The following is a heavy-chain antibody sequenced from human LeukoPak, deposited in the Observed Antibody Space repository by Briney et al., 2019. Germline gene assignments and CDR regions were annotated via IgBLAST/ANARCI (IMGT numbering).Heavy chain of an antibody. CDR3: VRGAEGFGP. Sequence: TGGSLRLSCAASGFTFSTYDMHWVRQATGKGLEWLASIGTVGDTYYLGSVKGRFTISRENDKNSLYLQMNSLRAGDTAVYYCVRGAEGFGPWGQGTLVTVSS. J-gene: IGHJ5*02. V-gene: IGHV3-13*01. CDR2: IGTVGDT. CDR1: GFTFSTYD.